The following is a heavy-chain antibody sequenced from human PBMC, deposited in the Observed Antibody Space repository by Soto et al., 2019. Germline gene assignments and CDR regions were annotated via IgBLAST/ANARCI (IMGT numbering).Heavy chain of an antibody. CDR3: AKVGIVGATSGDY. Sequence: QVQLVESGGGVVQPGRSLRLSCAASGFTFSSYGMHWVRQAPGKGLEWVAVISYDGSNKYYADSVKGRFTISRDNSKNTLYPQMNSLRAEDTAVYYCAKVGIVGATSGDYWGQGTLVTVSS. J-gene: IGHJ4*02. D-gene: IGHD1-26*01. CDR2: ISYDGSNK. CDR1: GFTFSSYG. V-gene: IGHV3-30*18.